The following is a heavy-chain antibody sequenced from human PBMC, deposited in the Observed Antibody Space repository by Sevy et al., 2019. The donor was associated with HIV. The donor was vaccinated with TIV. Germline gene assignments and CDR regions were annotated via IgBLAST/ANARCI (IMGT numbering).Heavy chain of an antibody. CDR2: INAGNGNT. J-gene: IGHJ4*02. Sequence: ASVKVSCKASGYTFTSYAMHWVRQAPGQRLEWMGWINAGNGNTKYSQKFQGRVTITRDTSASTAYMELSSLSSEDTAVYYCAGVRVVIANSVPNYWGQGTLVTVSS. CDR1: GYTFTSYA. V-gene: IGHV1-3*01. D-gene: IGHD2-21*01. CDR3: AGVRVVIANSVPNY.